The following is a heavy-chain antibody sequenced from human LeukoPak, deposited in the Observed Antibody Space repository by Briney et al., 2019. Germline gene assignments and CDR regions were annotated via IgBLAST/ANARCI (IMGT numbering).Heavy chain of an antibody. CDR3: ARDRQRGDIRI. D-gene: IGHD2-15*01. CDR2: IYYSGST. J-gene: IGHJ3*02. V-gene: IGHV4-31*03. CDR1: GGSISSRGYY. Sequence: SETLSLTCTVSGGSISSRGYYWSWLRQHPGKGLEWIGYIYYSGSTYYNPSLKSRVTISVDTSKNQFSLKLSSVTAADTAVYYCARDRQRGDIRIWGQGTMVTVSS.